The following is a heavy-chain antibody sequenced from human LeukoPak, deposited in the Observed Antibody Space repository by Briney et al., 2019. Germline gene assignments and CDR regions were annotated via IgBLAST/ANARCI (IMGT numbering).Heavy chain of an antibody. J-gene: IGHJ6*03. CDR1: GVSMNYYF. V-gene: IGHV4-4*07. CDR3: ARVGWGSGWGDYYYYYMDV. CDR2: IHSSGTT. D-gene: IGHD6-19*01. Sequence: SQTLSLTCTVSGVSMNYYFWNWIRQPAGEGLQWIGRIHSSGTTNYNPSLKSRVTISVDTSKNQFSLKLNSVTAADTAVYYCARVGWGSGWGDYYYYYMDVWGKGTTVTVSS.